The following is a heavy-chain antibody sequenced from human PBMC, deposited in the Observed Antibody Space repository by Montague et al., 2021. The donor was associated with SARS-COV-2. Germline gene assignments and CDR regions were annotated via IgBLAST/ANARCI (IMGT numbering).Heavy chain of an antibody. D-gene: IGHD3-22*01. CDR2: INHSGST. J-gene: IGHJ6*02. Sequence: SETLSLTCAVYGGSFSGYYWNWIRQPPGKGLQWIGEINHSGSTNYNPSLKSRVTISVDTSKNQFSLRLSSVTAADTAVYYCVRLLKATMIAVVFTGGPLSACGMDVWGQGTTVTGSS. V-gene: IGHV4-34*01. CDR1: GGSFSGYY. CDR3: VRLLKATMIAVVFTGGPLSACGMDV.